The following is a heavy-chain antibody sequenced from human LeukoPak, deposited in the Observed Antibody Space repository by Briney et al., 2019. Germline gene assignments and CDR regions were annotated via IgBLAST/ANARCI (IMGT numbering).Heavy chain of an antibody. CDR1: GFTFDDYA. Sequence: GGSLRLSCAASGFTFDDYAMHWVRQAPGKGLEWVSGISWNSGSIGYVDSVRGRFTISRDNAKNSLFLQMNSLRAEDAAVYYCGRGLDRNTSPLDYWGQGTLVTVSS. D-gene: IGHD2-2*01. J-gene: IGHJ4*02. V-gene: IGHV3-9*01. CDR2: ISWNSGSI. CDR3: GRGLDRNTSPLDY.